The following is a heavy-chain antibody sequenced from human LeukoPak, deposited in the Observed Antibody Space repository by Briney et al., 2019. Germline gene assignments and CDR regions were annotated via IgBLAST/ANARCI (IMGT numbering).Heavy chain of an antibody. D-gene: IGHD4-17*01. V-gene: IGHV3-15*01. CDR3: TTATAVTNDF. CDR1: GFTFSDAW. Sequence: GGSLRLSCAASGFTFSDAWMSWVRQAPGKGLEWVGRIKSNTDGGTTDYAAPVKGRFTISRDDSKNTLSLQMNSLKTEDTAVYYCTTATAVTNDFWGQGTLVTVSS. CDR2: IKSNTDGGTT. J-gene: IGHJ4*02.